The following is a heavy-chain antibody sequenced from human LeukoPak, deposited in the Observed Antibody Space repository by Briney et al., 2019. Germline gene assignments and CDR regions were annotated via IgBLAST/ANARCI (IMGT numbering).Heavy chain of an antibody. CDR3: ARGDQAPPRGSRVRKNWFDP. D-gene: IGHD2-15*01. J-gene: IGHJ5*02. Sequence: SETLSLTCTVSGGSISSGSYYWSWIRQPAGKGLEWIGRIYTSGSTNYNPSLKSRVTISVDTSKNQFSLKLSSVTAADTAVYYCARGDQAPPRGSRVRKNWFDPWGQGTLVTVSS. CDR2: IYTSGST. CDR1: GGSISSGSYY. V-gene: IGHV4-61*02.